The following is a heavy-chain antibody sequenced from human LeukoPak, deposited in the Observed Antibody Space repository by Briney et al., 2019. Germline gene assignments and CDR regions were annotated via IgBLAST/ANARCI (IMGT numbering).Heavy chain of an antibody. J-gene: IGHJ4*02. V-gene: IGHV3-15*01. CDR3: TTEPPDDILTGYYDY. CDR2: SQSKTDGGTT. D-gene: IGHD3-9*01. CDR1: GFTFTNAW. Sequence: GGSLRLSCVGSGFTFTNAWISWVRQAPGKGLEWVARSQSKTDGGTTDYAAPVKGRFSISRDDSKNTLYLQMNSLKTEDTAVYYCTTEPPDDILTGYYDYWGQGTLVTVSS.